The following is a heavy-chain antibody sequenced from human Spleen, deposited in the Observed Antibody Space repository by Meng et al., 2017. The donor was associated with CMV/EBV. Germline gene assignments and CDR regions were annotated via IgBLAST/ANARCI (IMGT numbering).Heavy chain of an antibody. V-gene: IGHV4-31*02. D-gene: IGHD6-13*01. CDR1: GGSNSSGGYY. CDR3: ARAAGYSSSWYYFDY. Sequence: GGSNSSGGYYWSWIRQHPGKGLEWIGYIYYSGSTYYNPSLKSRVTISVDTSKNQFSLKLSSVTAADTAVYYCARAAGYSSSWYYFDYWGQGTLVTVSS. J-gene: IGHJ4*02. CDR2: IYYSGST.